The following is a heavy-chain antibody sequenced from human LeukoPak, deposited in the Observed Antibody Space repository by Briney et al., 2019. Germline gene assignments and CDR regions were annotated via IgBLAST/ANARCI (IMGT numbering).Heavy chain of an antibody. J-gene: IGHJ4*02. CDR3: ARGQQYYYGSGSSLDY. CDR1: GFTFSSYA. Sequence: GGSLRLSCAASGFTFSSYAMHWVRQAPGKGLEYVSAISSNGGSTYYANSVKGRFTISRDNSKNTLYLQMGSLRAEDMAVYYCARGQQYYYGSGSSLDYWGQGTPVTVSS. V-gene: IGHV3-64*01. D-gene: IGHD3-10*01. CDR2: ISSNGGST.